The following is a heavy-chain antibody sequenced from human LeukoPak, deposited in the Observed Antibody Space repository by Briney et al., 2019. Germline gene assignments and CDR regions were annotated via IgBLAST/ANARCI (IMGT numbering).Heavy chain of an antibody. Sequence: GASVKVSCKASGYTFTGYYMHWVRQAPGRGLEWMGRIDPYAGGANYAQKFQGRVTVTRDTSVSTDYMELSSLTSDDTAVYYCAGGGGSYGDVWGQGTMVTISS. CDR2: IDPYAGGA. V-gene: IGHV1-2*06. CDR1: GYTFTGYY. D-gene: IGHD1-26*01. J-gene: IGHJ3*01. CDR3: AGGGGSYGDV.